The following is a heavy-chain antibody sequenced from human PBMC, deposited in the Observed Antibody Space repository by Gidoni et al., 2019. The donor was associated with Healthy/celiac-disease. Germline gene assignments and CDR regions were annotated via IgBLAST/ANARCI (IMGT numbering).Heavy chain of an antibody. J-gene: IGHJ4*02. D-gene: IGHD6-19*01. V-gene: IGHV3-49*05. Sequence: EVQLEEYGGGLVKPGRSLRLSCTDSGFTFGEYAMSWFRQAPGKGLEWVGCIRSKAYGVTTEYAASVKGRFTISSDDSKSSAYLHMNSLKTEDTAVYYCTSGVSIAVAGTSDYWGQGTLVTVSS. CDR1: GFTFGEYA. CDR3: TSGVSIAVAGTSDY. CDR2: IRSKAYGVTT.